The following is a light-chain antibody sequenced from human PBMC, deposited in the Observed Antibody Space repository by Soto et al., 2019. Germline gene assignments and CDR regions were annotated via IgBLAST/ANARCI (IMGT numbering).Light chain of an antibody. Sequence: DIHMTQSPSSLSASVGDRVTITCQASQNINNYLNWYQQKPGRAPKLLIYDASNLEAGVPSRFRGSGSGTDFTFTISRLQPEDIATYYCQQYEILPTFGRGARLEIK. CDR2: DAS. J-gene: IGKJ5*01. CDR1: QNINNY. CDR3: QQYEILPT. V-gene: IGKV1-33*01.